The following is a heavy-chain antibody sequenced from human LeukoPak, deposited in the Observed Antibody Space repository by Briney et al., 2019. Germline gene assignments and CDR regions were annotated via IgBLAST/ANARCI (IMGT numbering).Heavy chain of an antibody. V-gene: IGHV4-59*11. CDR3: ARDYSPNTIFGVVTSRWFDP. CDR1: GGSISSHY. CDR2: IYYSGST. J-gene: IGHJ5*02. Sequence: SETLSLTCTVCGGSISSHYWSWIRQPPGKGLEWIGYIYYSGSTNYNPSLKSRVTISVDTSKNQFSLKLSSVTAADTAVYYCARDYSPNTIFGVVTSRWFDPWGQGTLVTVSS. D-gene: IGHD3-3*01.